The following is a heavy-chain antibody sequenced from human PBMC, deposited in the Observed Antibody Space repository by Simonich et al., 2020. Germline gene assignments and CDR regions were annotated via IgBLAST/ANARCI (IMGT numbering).Heavy chain of an antibody. CDR2: IYHSGRT. Sequence: QVQLQESGPGLVKPSETLSLTCAVSGYSISSGYYWGWIRQPPGKGLEWIGSIYHSGRTYYNPSLKSRGTISVDTSKNQFSRKLSSVTAADTAVYYCARVGYSNYYYYGMDVWGQGTTVTVSS. CDR3: ARVGYSNYYYYGMDV. J-gene: IGHJ6*02. CDR1: GYSISSGYY. D-gene: IGHD6-13*01. V-gene: IGHV4-38-2*01.